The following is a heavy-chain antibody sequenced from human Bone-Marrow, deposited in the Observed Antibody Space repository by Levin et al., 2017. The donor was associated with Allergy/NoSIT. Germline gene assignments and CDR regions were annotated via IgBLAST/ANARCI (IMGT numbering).Heavy chain of an antibody. CDR2: ISYSGST. J-gene: IGHJ4*02. Sequence: PSETLSLTCTVSGDSLSSYYWSWIRQPPGKRLEWIAYISYSGSTNYNPSLKSRVTLSVDTSKNHFSLNLTSVTAADTAVYYCARSLRRENFDCWGQGILVTVSS. CDR3: ARSLRRENFDC. D-gene: IGHD5-24*01. CDR1: GDSLSSYY. V-gene: IGHV4-59*01.